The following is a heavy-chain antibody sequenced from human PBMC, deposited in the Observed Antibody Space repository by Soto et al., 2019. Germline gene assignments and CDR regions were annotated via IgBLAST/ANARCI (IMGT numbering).Heavy chain of an antibody. CDR3: AKDSMVLRYFDWPSVYYYGMDV. CDR1: GFTFSSYS. D-gene: IGHD3-9*01. J-gene: IGHJ6*02. Sequence: GGSLRLSCAASGFTFSSYSMNWVRQAPGKGLEWVSYFSSSSSTIYYADSVKGRFTISRDNSKNTLYLQMNSLRAEDTAVYYCAKDSMVLRYFDWPSVYYYGMDVWGQGTTVTVS. V-gene: IGHV3-48*01. CDR2: FSSSSSTI.